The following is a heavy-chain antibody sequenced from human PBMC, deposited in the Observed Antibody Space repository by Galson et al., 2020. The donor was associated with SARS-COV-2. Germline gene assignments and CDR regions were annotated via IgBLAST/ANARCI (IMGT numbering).Heavy chain of an antibody. CDR3: ARDRDSTGYYDAFDI. V-gene: IGHV4-39*07. J-gene: IGHJ3*02. CDR2: VYYSGST. D-gene: IGHD3-22*01. CDR1: DGSISSSPYY. Sequence: SETLSLTCTVSDGSISSSPYYWGWIRQPPGKGLEWIGSVYYSGSTYYNPSLKSRVTISVDTSKNQFSLKLSSVTAADTAVYYCARDRDSTGYYDAFDIWGQGTMVTVSS.